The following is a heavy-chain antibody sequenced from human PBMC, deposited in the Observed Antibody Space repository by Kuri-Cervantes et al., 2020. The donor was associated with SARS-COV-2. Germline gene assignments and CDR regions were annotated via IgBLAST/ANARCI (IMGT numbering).Heavy chain of an antibody. Sequence: GESLKISCAASGFTFSSYAMSWVRQAPGKGLEWVSAISGSGGGTYYADSVKGRFTISRDNSKNTLYLQMNSLRAEDTAVYYCAKGEYQLLYGGISGYYYGMDVWGQGTTVTVSS. V-gene: IGHV3-23*01. CDR2: ISGSGGGT. D-gene: IGHD2-2*02. J-gene: IGHJ6*02. CDR1: GFTFSSYA. CDR3: AKGEYQLLYGGISGYYYGMDV.